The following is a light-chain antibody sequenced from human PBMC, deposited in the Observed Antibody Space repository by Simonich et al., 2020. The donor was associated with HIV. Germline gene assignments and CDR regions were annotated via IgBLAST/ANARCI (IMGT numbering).Light chain of an antibody. V-gene: IGLV2-23*01. J-gene: IGLJ3*02. Sequence: QSALTQPASVSGSPGQSITISCTETNSNVGNYNLVSWYQQYPGKAPKLMIHEDTKRPSGVSNRFSGSKSGNTASLTISWLQSEDEADYYCCSYAGSYTWVFGGGTKLTVL. CDR2: EDT. CDR3: CSYAGSYTWV. CDR1: NSNVGNYNL.